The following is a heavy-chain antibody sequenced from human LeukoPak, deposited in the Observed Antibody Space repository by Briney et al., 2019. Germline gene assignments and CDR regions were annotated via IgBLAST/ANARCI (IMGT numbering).Heavy chain of an antibody. D-gene: IGHD3-10*01. CDR2: ISAYNGNT. J-gene: IGHJ4*02. CDR3: ARDPSRLYDGGIRFDY. CDR1: GYTFTIYG. V-gene: IGHV1-18*01. Sequence: GASVKVSFKASGYTFTIYGISWVRQAPGQGLELMGVISAYNGNTNDAQKLQGRVTMTTDTTTSTAYRELRSLRSDDTAVYYCARDPSRLYDGGIRFDYWGQGTLVTVSS.